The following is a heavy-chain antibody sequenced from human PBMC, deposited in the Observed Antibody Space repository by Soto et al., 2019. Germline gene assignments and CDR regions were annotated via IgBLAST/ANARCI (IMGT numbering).Heavy chain of an antibody. J-gene: IGHJ4*02. D-gene: IGHD3-22*01. Sequence: SETLSLTCSVSGGTINSGDYFWSWIRQPPGKGLEWIGSIFYTGSTYYSPSLKSRASMSMDTSKNLFSLRLRSLTAADTAMYYCARHGGAHYDSSGYHYALDYWGQGTPVTVSS. CDR3: ARHGGAHYDSSGYHYALDY. CDR2: IFYTGST. V-gene: IGHV4-30-4*01. CDR1: GGTINSGDYF.